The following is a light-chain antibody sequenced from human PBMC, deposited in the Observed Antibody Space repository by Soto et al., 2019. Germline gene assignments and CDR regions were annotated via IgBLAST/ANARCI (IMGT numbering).Light chain of an antibody. Sequence: QSALTQPASVSGSPGQSITISCTGTSSDVGGYNYVSWYQQHPGKAPKLMIYDVSIRPSGVSNRFSGSKSGSTASLTISGLQAEDEADYYCSSYTSRTLYVFGTGTKVTVL. J-gene: IGLJ1*01. CDR3: SSYTSRTLYV. V-gene: IGLV2-14*01. CDR1: SSDVGGYNY. CDR2: DVS.